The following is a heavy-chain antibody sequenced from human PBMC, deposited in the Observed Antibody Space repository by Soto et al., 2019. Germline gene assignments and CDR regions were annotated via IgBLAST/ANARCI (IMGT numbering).Heavy chain of an antibody. V-gene: IGHV1-69*01. J-gene: IGHJ6*02. CDR3: ASRPSFYYGSVYGMDV. CDR1: GGTFRSNA. D-gene: IGHD3-10*01. CDR2: LIPIFGTT. Sequence: QVQLVQSGTEVKKPGSSVKVSCKASGGTFRSNAISWVRQAPGQGLEWMGGLIPIFGTTNYAQKFQGRVTITADESASTAYMELSSLRSDDTAVYYCASRPSFYYGSVYGMDVWGQGTTVTVSS.